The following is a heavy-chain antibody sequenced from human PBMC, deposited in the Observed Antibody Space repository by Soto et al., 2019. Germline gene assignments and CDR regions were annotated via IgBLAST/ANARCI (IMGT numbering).Heavy chain of an antibody. CDR2: TYYKSKWYN. Sequence: SQTLSLTCAISGDSVSSNSAAWNWIRQSPSRGLEWLGRTYYKSKWYNDYAVSVKSRITINPDTSKNRFSLQLNSVSPEDTAVYYCTRHVHDGPNWFDPWGQGNLVTVSS. CDR3: TRHVHDGPNWFDP. V-gene: IGHV6-1*01. J-gene: IGHJ5*02. CDR1: GDSVSSNSAA. D-gene: IGHD1-1*01.